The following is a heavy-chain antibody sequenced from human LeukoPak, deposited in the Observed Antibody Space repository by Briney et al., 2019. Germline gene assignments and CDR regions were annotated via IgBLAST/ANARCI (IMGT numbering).Heavy chain of an antibody. CDR2: INHSGST. J-gene: IGHJ5*02. Sequence: SETLSLTCAFYGGSFSGYYWSWIRQSPGKGLEWIGEINHSGSTNFNPSLKSRVTISLDTSKNQFSLTLSSLTAADTAVYYCASHGYCSGGSCYGGYNWFDPWGQGTLVTVSS. CDR3: ASHGYCSGGSCYGGYNWFDP. V-gene: IGHV4-34*01. CDR1: GGSFSGYY. D-gene: IGHD2-15*01.